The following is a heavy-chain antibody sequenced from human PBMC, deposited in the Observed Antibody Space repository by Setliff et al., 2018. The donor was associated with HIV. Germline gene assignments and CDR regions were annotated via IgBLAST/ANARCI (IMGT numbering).Heavy chain of an antibody. Sequence: GGSLRLSCAASGFIFSDHVMHWVRQAPGKGLEWVAFIRHDGSSATYADSVKGRFTNSRDNAKNTLYLQMDSLRAEDTAVYYCARGGANPSWFDSWGQGTLVTVSS. D-gene: IGHD3-16*01. CDR3: ARGGANPSWFDS. V-gene: IGHV3-30*02. CDR2: IRHDGSSA. CDR1: GFIFSDHV. J-gene: IGHJ5*01.